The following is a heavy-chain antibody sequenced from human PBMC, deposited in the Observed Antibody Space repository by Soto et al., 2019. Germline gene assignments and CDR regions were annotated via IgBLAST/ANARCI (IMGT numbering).Heavy chain of an antibody. CDR1: GYTFTSYY. Sequence: QVQLVQSGAEVKKPGASVKVSCKASGYTFTSYYIHWVRQAPGQGLEWMGIINPSGGSTISAQKFQGRVTMTRDTSTSTVYMDVSSLRSEDTAVYYCARDYIPANWFDPWGQGTLVTVSS. CDR3: ARDYIPANWFDP. CDR2: INPSGGST. D-gene: IGHD2-21*01. J-gene: IGHJ5*02. V-gene: IGHV1-46*01.